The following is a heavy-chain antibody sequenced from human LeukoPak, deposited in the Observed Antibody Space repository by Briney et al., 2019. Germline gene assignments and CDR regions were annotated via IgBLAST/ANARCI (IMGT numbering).Heavy chain of an antibody. V-gene: IGHV4-59*01. J-gene: IGHJ6*03. D-gene: IGHD3-22*01. Sequence: PSQTLSLTCTVSGGSITNYYWSWVRQPPGKGLEWIGYIYYSGSTNYNPSLKSRVTISVDRSKNQFSLNLRSVTAADTAMYYCARGGPRLYYYYMDVWGKGTTVTISS. CDR1: GGSITNYY. CDR3: ARGGPRLYYYYMDV. CDR2: IYYSGST.